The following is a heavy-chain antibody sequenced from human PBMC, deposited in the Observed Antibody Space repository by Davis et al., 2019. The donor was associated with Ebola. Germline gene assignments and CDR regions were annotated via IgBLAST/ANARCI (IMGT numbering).Heavy chain of an antibody. D-gene: IGHD3-16*01. J-gene: IGHJ5*02. CDR2: IYPGDSDT. CDR3: ARLAPSGLGAGWFDP. Sequence: PGGSLRLSCKGSGYSFTSYWIGWVRQMPGKGLEWMGIIYPGDSDTRYSPSFQGQVTISADKSISTAYLQWSSLKASDTAMYYCARLAPSGLGAGWFDPWGQGTLVTVSS. CDR1: GYSFTSYW. V-gene: IGHV5-51*01.